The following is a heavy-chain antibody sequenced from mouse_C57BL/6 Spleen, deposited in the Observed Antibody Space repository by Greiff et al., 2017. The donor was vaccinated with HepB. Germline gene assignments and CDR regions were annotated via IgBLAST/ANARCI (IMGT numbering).Heavy chain of an antibody. CDR3: ARDSGSSSYFDY. J-gene: IGHJ2*01. Sequence: VQLQQPGTELVKPGASVKLSCKASGYTFTSYWMNWVKQRPGQGLEWIGNINPRNGGTNYNEKFKGKATLTVDKSSSTAYMQLSSLTSEDSAVYFGARDSGSSSYFDYWGQGTTLTVSS. D-gene: IGHD1-1*01. CDR1: GYTFTSYW. V-gene: IGHV1-53*01. CDR2: INPRNGGT.